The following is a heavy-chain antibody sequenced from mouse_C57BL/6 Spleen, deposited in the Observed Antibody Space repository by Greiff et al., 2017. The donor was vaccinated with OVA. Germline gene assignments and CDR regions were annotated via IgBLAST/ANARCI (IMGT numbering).Heavy chain of an antibody. CDR2: ISSGSSTI. J-gene: IGHJ2*01. V-gene: IGHV5-17*01. CDR1: GFTFSDYG. CDR3: ARGQTLLWN. Sequence: DVKLVESGGGLVKPGGSLKLSCAASGFTFSDYGMHWVRQAPEKGLAWVAYISSGSSTIYYADTVKGRFTISRDNAKNTLFLQMTSLRSEDTAMYYCARGQTLLWNWGQGTTLTVSS. D-gene: IGHD2-10*01.